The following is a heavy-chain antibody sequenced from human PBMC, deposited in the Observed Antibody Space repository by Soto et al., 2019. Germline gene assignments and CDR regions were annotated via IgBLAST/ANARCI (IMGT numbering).Heavy chain of an antibody. Sequence: PSETLSLTCDVSGSSISSGSYWGWIRQPPGKGLEWIGTTDHSGNAYYNPSLKSRVTISVDTSKMQVSLKLSSVTAADTAVYFCARGTPSPLIVRSSRGPWFDPWGQGTLVTGS. D-gene: IGHD2-15*01. CDR3: ARGTPSPLIVRSSRGPWFDP. V-gene: IGHV4-38-2*01. J-gene: IGHJ5*02. CDR2: TDHSGNA. CDR1: GSSISSGSY.